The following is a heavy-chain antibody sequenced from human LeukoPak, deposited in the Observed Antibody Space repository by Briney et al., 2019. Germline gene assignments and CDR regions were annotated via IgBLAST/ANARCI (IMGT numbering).Heavy chain of an antibody. CDR3: AKFEEGYYYDSSGYFDAFDN. V-gene: IGHV3-33*06. CDR2: IWYDGSNK. D-gene: IGHD3-22*01. J-gene: IGHJ3*02. Sequence: GGSLRLSCAASGFTFSSYGMHWVRQAPGKGLEWVAVIWYDGSNKYYADSVKGRFTISRDNSKNTLYLRMNSLRAEDTAVYYCAKFEEGYYYDSSGYFDAFDNWGQGTMVTVSS. CDR1: GFTFSSYG.